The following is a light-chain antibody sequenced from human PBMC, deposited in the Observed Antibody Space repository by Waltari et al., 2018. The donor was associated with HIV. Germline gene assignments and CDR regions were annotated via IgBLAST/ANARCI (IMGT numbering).Light chain of an antibody. J-gene: IGLJ2*01. CDR3: QSYDNENPVL. CDR2: KDD. Sequence: NFMLTQPHSVSESPGKTVTISCTRSRGSIASNYVQWYQHRPGSSPTTVIYKDDQRPSGVPDRFSGSIDSSSNSASLTISGLRTEDEADYYCQSYDNENPVLFGGGTKLTAL. CDR1: RGSIASNY. V-gene: IGLV6-57*01.